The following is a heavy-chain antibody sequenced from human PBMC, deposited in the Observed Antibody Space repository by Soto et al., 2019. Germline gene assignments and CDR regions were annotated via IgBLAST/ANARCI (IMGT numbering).Heavy chain of an antibody. CDR1: GFTFSRYA. CDR2: ISRDGTNK. V-gene: IGHV3-30*04. Sequence: QVQVVESGGGVVQPGRSLRLSCAASGFTFSRYAIHWVRQAPGKGLEWVAVISRDGTNKYYVDSVKGRFTISRDNSRNTLYLPMNSLRHEGAAVYYCARSRSSAVADSVDFWGQGTLVTVS. D-gene: IGHD3-10*01. CDR3: ARSRSSAVADSVDF. J-gene: IGHJ4*02.